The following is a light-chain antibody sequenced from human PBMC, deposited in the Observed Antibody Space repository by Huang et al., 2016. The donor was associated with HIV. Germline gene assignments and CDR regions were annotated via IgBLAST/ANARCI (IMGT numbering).Light chain of an antibody. J-gene: IGKJ1*01. CDR3: QQRSTWPPA. CDR2: DAS. CDR1: QSVSSY. V-gene: IGKV3-11*01. Sequence: IVLTQSPATLSLSPGERATLSCRASQSVSSYLAWYQQKPGQAPRLLIYDASNRAAGIPGRCSGSGSGTDFTLTISSLEPEDFAVYYCQQRSTWPPAFGQGTKVEIK.